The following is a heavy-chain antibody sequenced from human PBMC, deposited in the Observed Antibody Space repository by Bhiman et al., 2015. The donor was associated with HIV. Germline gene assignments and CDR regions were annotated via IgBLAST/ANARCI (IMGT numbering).Heavy chain of an antibody. V-gene: IGHV3-30*02. Sequence: VQLVESGGGLVQPGGSLRLSCAASGFTFDDYGMHWVRQAPGKGLEWVAFIRYDGSNKYYADSVKGRFTISRDNSKNTLYLQMNSLRAEDTAVYYCAKGGLVYYGMDVWGQGTTVTVSS. CDR2: IRYDGSNK. J-gene: IGHJ6*02. CDR3: AKGGLVYYGMDV. D-gene: IGHD3/OR15-3a*01. CDR1: GFTFDDYG.